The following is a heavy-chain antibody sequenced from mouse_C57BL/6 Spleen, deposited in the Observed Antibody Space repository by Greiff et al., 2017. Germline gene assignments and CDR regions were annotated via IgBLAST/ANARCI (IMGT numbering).Heavy chain of an antibody. J-gene: IGHJ2*01. CDR3: ARTGTYLFDY. CDR2: IYPGDGDT. CDR1: GYAFSSYW. Sequence: VKLVESGAELVKPGASVKISCKASGYAFSSYWMNWVKQRPGKGLEWIGQIYPGDGDTNYNGKFKGKATLTADKSSSTAYMQLSSLTSEDSAVYFCARTGTYLFDYWGQGTTLTVSS. D-gene: IGHD4-1*01. V-gene: IGHV1-80*01.